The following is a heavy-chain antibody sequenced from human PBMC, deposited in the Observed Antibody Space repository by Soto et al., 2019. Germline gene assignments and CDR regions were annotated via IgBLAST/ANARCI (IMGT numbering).Heavy chain of an antibody. V-gene: IGHV3-48*03. J-gene: IGHJ6*02. D-gene: IGHD3-3*01. CDR1: GFTFSSYE. Sequence: EVQLEESGGGLVQPGGSLRLSCAASGFTFSSYEMNWVRQVPGKGLQWVSYIGTSETIRYYADSVKGRFTISRDNAKNSRYLQMNGLRAEDMAIYYCARETLTLFGGVRDNVYYGMDVWGPGTTVTVSS. CDR2: IGTSETIR. CDR3: ARETLTLFGGVRDNVYYGMDV.